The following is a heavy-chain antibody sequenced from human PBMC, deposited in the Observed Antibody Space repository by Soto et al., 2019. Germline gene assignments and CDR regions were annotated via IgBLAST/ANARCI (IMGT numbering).Heavy chain of an antibody. CDR1: GGSISGGGYS. D-gene: IGHD3-9*01. CDR2: IYHSGST. CDR3: ARGGLVDILTGYTEYYFDY. V-gene: IGHV4-30-2*01. Sequence: SETLSLTCAVSGGSISGGGYSWSWIRQPPGKGLEWIGYIYHSGSTYYNPSLKSRVTISVDRSKNQFSLKLSSVTAADTAVYYCARGGLVDILTGYTEYYFDYWGQGTLVTVSS. J-gene: IGHJ4*02.